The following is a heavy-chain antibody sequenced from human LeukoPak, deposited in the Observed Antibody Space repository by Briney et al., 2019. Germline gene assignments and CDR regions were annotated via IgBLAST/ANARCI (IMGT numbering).Heavy chain of an antibody. J-gene: IGHJ4*02. CDR3: ARYRWFGELWATPPPPYFDY. V-gene: IGHV1-18*01. CDR1: GYTFTSYG. Sequence: GASVKVSCKASGYTFTSYGISWVRQAPGQGLEWMGWISAYNGNTNYAQKLQGRVTMTTDTSTSTAYMELRSLRSDDTAVYYCARYRWFGELWATPPPPYFDYWGQGTLVTVSS. CDR2: ISAYNGNT. D-gene: IGHD3-10*01.